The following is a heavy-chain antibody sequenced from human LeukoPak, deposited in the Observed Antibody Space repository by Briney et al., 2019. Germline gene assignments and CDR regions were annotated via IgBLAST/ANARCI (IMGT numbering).Heavy chain of an antibody. D-gene: IGHD5-18*01. V-gene: IGHV1-46*01. CDR2: INPSGGST. CDR3: ARGPLKGYSYAQGAFDI. Sequence: GASVKVSCKASGYTFTSYYMHWVRQAPGQGFEWMGIINPSGGSTSYAQKFQGRVTMTRDTSTSTVYMELSSLRSEDTAVYYCARGPLKGYSYAQGAFDIWGQGTMVTVSS. CDR1: GYTFTSYY. J-gene: IGHJ3*02.